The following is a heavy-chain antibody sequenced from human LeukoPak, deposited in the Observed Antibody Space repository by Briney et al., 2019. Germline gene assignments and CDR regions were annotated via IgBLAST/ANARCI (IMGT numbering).Heavy chain of an antibody. D-gene: IGHD3-10*01. Sequence: PSETLSLACTVSGGSIRSGDYYWSWIRQRSGKGLEWIGYIYYSGSTSYNPSLKSRVTISVDKNQFSLKLSSVTVADTAVYYCARVRVVRGVTDMDVWGKGTTVTVSS. CDR2: IYYSGST. CDR1: GGSIRSGDYY. V-gene: IGHV4-31*03. CDR3: ARVRVVRGVTDMDV. J-gene: IGHJ6*03.